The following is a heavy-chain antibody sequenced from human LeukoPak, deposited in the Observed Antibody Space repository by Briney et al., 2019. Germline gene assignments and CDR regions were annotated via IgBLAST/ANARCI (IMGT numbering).Heavy chain of an antibody. CDR3: ARNYYDSSGYWTPDY. Sequence: HSGGSLRLSCAASGFTFSSYWMSWVRQAPGKGLEWVANIKQDGSEKYYVDSVKGRFTISRDNAKNSLYPQMNSLRAEDTAVYYCARNYYDSSGYWTPDYWGQGTLVTVSS. V-gene: IGHV3-7*01. J-gene: IGHJ4*02. CDR2: IKQDGSEK. CDR1: GFTFSSYW. D-gene: IGHD3-22*01.